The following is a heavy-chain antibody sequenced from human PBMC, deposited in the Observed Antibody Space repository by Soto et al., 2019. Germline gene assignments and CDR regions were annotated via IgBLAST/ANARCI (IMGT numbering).Heavy chain of an antibody. D-gene: IGHD1-26*01. Sequence: EVQLVESGGGLVKPGGSLRLSCAASGFTFSSYSMNWVRQAPGKGLEWVSSISSSSSYIYYADSVKGRFTISRDNAKNSLYLQMSRLRAEDTAVYYCASVAGYSTFYYYGMDVWGQGTTVTVSS. J-gene: IGHJ6*02. CDR3: ASVAGYSTFYYYGMDV. CDR1: GFTFSSYS. CDR2: ISSSSSYI. V-gene: IGHV3-21*01.